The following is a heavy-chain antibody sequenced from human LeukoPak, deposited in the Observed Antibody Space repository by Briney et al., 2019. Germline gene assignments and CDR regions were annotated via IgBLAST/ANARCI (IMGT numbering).Heavy chain of an antibody. J-gene: IGHJ4*02. CDR2: ISAYKGNT. CDR3: AREQYSSSWYYFDY. CDR1: GYTFTSYG. D-gene: IGHD6-13*01. Sequence: ASVKVSCKASGYTFTSYGISWVRQAPGQGLEWMGWISAYKGNTNYAQKLQGRVTMTTDTSTSTAYMELRSLRSDDTAVYYCAREQYSSSWYYFDYWGQGTLVTVSS. V-gene: IGHV1-18*01.